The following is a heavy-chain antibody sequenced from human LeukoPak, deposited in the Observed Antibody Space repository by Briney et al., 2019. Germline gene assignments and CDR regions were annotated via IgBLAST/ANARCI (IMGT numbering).Heavy chain of an antibody. CDR3: ARAWQWLPLDS. CDR2: INHSGST. D-gene: IGHD6-19*01. V-gene: IGHV4-34*01. CDR1: GGSFSGYY. Sequence: SSETLSLTCAVYGGSFSGYYWSWIRQPPGKGLEWIGEINHSGSTNYNPSLRSRVTMSVDTSKNQFSLKVTSVTAADTAVYYCARAWQWLPLDSWGQGTLVTVSS. J-gene: IGHJ4*02.